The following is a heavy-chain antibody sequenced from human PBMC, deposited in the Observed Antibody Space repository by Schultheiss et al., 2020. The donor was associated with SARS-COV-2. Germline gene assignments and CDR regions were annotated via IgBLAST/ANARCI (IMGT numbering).Heavy chain of an antibody. D-gene: IGHD3-10*01. Sequence: SQTLSLTCAVYGGSFSGYYWSWIRQPPGKGLEWIGEINHSGSTNYNPSLKSRVTISVDTSKNQFSLNLTSVTAADTAVYYCARGSGAIYGSGSYYNVSLDYWGQGTLVTVSS. J-gene: IGHJ4*02. CDR1: GGSFSGYY. V-gene: IGHV4-34*01. CDR2: INHSGST. CDR3: ARGSGAIYGSGSYYNVSLDY.